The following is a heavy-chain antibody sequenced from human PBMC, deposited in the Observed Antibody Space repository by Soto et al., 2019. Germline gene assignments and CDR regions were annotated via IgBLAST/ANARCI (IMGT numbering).Heavy chain of an antibody. D-gene: IGHD2-2*03. Sequence: VLLLESGGGFVQPGGSVRLSCAAPQFTFGGLGLSWVRQSPGRGLEWVATISRDEDNTHYADSVNGRFTISKDRSTNTLHLHMAILRAEDTAMYYCVSWMSAHFDYWGRGTLVTVS. CDR3: VSWMSAHFDY. V-gene: IGHV3-23*01. J-gene: IGHJ4*02. CDR1: QFTFGGLG. CDR2: ISRDEDNT.